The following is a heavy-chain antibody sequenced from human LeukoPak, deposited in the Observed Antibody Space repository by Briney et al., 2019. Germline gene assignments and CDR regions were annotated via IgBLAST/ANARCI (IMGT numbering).Heavy chain of an antibody. CDR1: GFTFSSYG. Sequence: GGSLRLSCAASGFTFSSYGMHWVRQAPGKGLEWVAFIRYDGSNKYYADSVKGRFTISRDNSKNTLYLQMNSLRAEDTAVYYCAKGNDWLYYYYYMDVWGKGTTVTISS. D-gene: IGHD3-9*01. CDR3: AKGNDWLYYYYYMDV. V-gene: IGHV3-30*02. CDR2: IRYDGSNK. J-gene: IGHJ6*03.